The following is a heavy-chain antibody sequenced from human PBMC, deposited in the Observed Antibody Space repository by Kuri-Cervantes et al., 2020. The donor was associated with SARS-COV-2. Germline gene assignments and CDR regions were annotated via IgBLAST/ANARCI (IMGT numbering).Heavy chain of an antibody. Sequence: GESLKISCVASGFTFSAYTLNWVRQAPGKGLEWVSSITRSSVYISYADSLKGRFTISRDNAKNSLYLQMNSLRAEDTAVYYCARAPSKPSSGYRNWGQGTLVTVSS. CDR3: ARAPSKPSSGYRN. V-gene: IGHV3-21*01. CDR1: GFTFSAYT. J-gene: IGHJ4*02. CDR2: ITRSSVYI. D-gene: IGHD3-22*01.